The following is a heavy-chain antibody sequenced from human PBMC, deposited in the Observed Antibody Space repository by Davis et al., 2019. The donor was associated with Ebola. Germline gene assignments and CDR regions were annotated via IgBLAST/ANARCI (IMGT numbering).Heavy chain of an antibody. CDR2: ITSSNLYL. D-gene: IGHD2-2*01. V-gene: IGHV3-21*01. CDR3: ASSTSWWRY. J-gene: IGHJ4*02. CDR1: GFTSSDYS. Sequence: GGSLRLSCAAPGFTSSDYSMNWVPQAPGKGLEWVPSITSSNLYLKYPDSVKARFTISRDNAKNSLYLQMNNRTVDDTAVYYCASSTSWWRYWGQGTLVSVS.